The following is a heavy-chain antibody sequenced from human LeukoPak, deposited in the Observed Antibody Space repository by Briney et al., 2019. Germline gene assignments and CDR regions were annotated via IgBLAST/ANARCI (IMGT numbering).Heavy chain of an antibody. CDR3: ARDSPAYCSGGNCYNWYFDL. J-gene: IGHJ2*01. D-gene: IGHD2-15*01. CDR1: GDSITNRNW. Sequence: SGTLSLTCAVSGDSITNRNWWNWVRQPPGKGLEWIGEISHSGSTNYNPSLKSRVTISVDKSKNECSLNLSSVTAADTAVYYCARDSPAYCSGGNCYNWYFDLWGRGTLVSVSS. CDR2: ISHSGST. V-gene: IGHV4-4*02.